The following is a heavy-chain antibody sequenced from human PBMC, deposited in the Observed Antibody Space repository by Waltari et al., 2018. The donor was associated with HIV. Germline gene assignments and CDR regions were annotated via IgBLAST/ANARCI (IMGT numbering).Heavy chain of an antibody. J-gene: IGHJ5*02. CDR2: IYPCDSDT. D-gene: IGHD3-3*01. CDR1: GYSFTSYW. CDR3: ARTNRITIFGVVTRLGFDP. V-gene: IGHV5-51*01. Sequence: EVQLVQSGAEVKKPGESLKISCKGSGYSFTSYWIGWVRQMPGKGLEWMGIIYPCDSDTRYSPSFQGQVTISADKSISTAYLQWSSLKASDTAMYYCARTNRITIFGVVTRLGFDPWGQGTLVTVSS.